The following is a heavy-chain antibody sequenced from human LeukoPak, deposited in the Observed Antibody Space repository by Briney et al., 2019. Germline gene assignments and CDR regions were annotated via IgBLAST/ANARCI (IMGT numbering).Heavy chain of an antibody. Sequence: GGSLRLSCAASGLTFSSYAMSWVRQAPGKGLEWVSAISGSGGSTYYADSVKGRFTISRDNSKNTLYLQMNSLRAEDTAVYYCAKVIVGSGYEMFDYWGQGTLVTVSS. V-gene: IGHV3-23*01. CDR2: ISGSGGST. CDR1: GLTFSSYA. CDR3: AKVIVGSGYEMFDY. D-gene: IGHD5-12*01. J-gene: IGHJ4*02.